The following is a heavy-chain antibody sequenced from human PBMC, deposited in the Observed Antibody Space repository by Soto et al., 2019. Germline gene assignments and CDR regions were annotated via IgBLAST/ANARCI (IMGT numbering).Heavy chain of an antibody. CDR1: GGTFSSYA. CDR2: IIPIFGTA. CDR3: ARAKITMIKGLYYFDY. V-gene: IGHV1-69*01. J-gene: IGHJ4*02. Sequence: QVQLVQSGAEVKKPGSSVKVSCKASGGTFSSYAISWVRQAPGQGLEWMGGIIPIFGTANYAQKFQGRVTITADESTSTAYRELSSLISEDTAVYYCARAKITMIKGLYYFDYWGQGTLVTVSS. D-gene: IGHD3-22*01.